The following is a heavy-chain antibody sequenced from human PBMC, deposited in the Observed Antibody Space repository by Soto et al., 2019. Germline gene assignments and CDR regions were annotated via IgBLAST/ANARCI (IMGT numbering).Heavy chain of an antibody. D-gene: IGHD6-19*01. CDR3: ARAYSSGWYGAFDI. Sequence: PVGSLRLSCAASGFTFSSYGMHWVRQAPGKGLEWVAVIWYDGSNKYYADSVKGRFTISRDNSKNTLYLQMNSLRAEDTAVYYCARAYSSGWYGAFDIWGQGTMVTVSS. CDR2: IWYDGSNK. CDR1: GFTFSSYG. J-gene: IGHJ3*02. V-gene: IGHV3-33*01.